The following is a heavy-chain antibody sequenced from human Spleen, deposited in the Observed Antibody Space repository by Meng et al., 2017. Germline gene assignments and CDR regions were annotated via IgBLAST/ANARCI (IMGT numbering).Heavy chain of an antibody. J-gene: IGHJ5*02. CDR3: ARDRVQQQLAGNWFDP. CDR2: IIPIFGTA. CDR1: GGTFSSYA. D-gene: IGHD6-13*01. Sequence: SVKVSCKASGGTFSSYAISWVRQAPGQGLEWMGGIIPIFGTANYAQKFQGRVTITTDESTSTAYMGLSSLRSEDTAVYYCARDRVQQQLAGNWFDPWGQGTLVTSPQ. V-gene: IGHV1-69*05.